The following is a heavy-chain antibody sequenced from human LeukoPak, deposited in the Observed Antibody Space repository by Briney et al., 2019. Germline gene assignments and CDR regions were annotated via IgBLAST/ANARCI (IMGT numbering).Heavy chain of an antibody. Sequence: PSETLSLTCTVSGGSISSYYWSWIRQPPGKGLEWIGYIYYSGSTNYNPSLKSRVTISVDTSKNQFSLKLSSVTAADTAVYYCARVGSTYYFDSSGYYYFDCWGQGTLVTVSS. V-gene: IGHV4-59*08. CDR1: GGSISSYY. J-gene: IGHJ4*02. CDR2: IYYSGST. CDR3: ARVGSTYYFDSSGYYYFDC. D-gene: IGHD3-22*01.